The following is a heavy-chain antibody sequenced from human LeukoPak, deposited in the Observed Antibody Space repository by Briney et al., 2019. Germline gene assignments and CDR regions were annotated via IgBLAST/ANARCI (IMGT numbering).Heavy chain of an antibody. J-gene: IGHJ4*02. D-gene: IGHD5-24*01. CDR2: IIPIFGTA. V-gene: IGHV1-69*05. CDR1: GGTFSSYA. Sequence: SVKVSCKASGGTFSSYAIIWVRQAPGQGLEWMGGIIPIFGTANYAQKFQGRVTITTDESTSTAYMELSSLRPEDTAVYYCARARWGRDGYNYYFDYWGQGTLVTVSS. CDR3: ARARWGRDGYNYYFDY.